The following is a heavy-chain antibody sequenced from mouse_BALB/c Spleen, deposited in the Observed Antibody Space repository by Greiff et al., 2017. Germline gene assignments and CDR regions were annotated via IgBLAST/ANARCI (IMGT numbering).Heavy chain of an antibody. CDR2: INPGSGGT. D-gene: IGHD1-1*01. Sequence: QVQLKESGAELVRPGTSVKVSCKASGYAFTNYLIEWVKQRPGQGLEWIGVINPGSGGTNYNEKFKGKATLTADKSSSTAYMQLSSLTSDDSAVYFCARSDYYGYWYFDVWGAGTTVTVSS. V-gene: IGHV1-54*01. CDR1: GYAFTNYL. CDR3: ARSDYYGYWYFDV. J-gene: IGHJ1*01.